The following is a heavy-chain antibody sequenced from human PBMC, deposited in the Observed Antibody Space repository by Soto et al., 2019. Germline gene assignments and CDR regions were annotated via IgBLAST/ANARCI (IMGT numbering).Heavy chain of an antibody. D-gene: IGHD2-8*01. CDR2: ISDNSSVI. V-gene: IGHV3-48*02. CDR1: GFTFSTYS. J-gene: IGHJ4*02. Sequence: GGSLRLSCAASGFTFSTYSINWVRQAPGKGLEWISYISDNSSVIYYADAVKGRFTISRDNAKNSLYLQMNSLRDEDTAVYYCARDRDAYCSKGICSGPYFDYWGQGTLVTVPQ. CDR3: ARDRDAYCSKGICSGPYFDY.